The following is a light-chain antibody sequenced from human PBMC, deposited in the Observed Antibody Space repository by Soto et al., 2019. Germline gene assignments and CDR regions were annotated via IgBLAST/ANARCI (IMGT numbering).Light chain of an antibody. CDR1: SSDVGGYNY. J-gene: IGLJ2*01. CDR3: SSYTSSSTPVV. V-gene: IGLV2-14*01. Sequence: QSVLTQPASVSGSPGQSITIPCTGTSSDVGGYNYVSWYQQHPGKAPKLMIYDVSYRPSGVSNRFSGSKSGNTASLTISGLRAEDEADYYCSSYTSSSTPVVFGGGTQLTVL. CDR2: DVS.